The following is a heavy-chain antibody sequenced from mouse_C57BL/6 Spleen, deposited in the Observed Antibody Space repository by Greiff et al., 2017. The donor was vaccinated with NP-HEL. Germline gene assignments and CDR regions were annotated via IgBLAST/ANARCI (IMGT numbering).Heavy chain of an antibody. J-gene: IGHJ4*01. Sequence: EVQRVESGGGLVKPGGSLKLSCAASGFTFSDYGMHWVRQAPEKGLEWVAYISSGSSTIYYADTVKGRFTISRDNAKNTLFLQMTSLRSEDTAMYYCARGGNGSSCYAMDYWGQGTSVTVSS. V-gene: IGHV5-17*01. CDR1: GFTFSDYG. D-gene: IGHD1-1*01. CDR2: ISSGSSTI. CDR3: ARGGNGSSCYAMDY.